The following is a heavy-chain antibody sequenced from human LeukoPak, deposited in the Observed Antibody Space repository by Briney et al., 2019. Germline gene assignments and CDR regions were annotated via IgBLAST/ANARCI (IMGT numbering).Heavy chain of an antibody. CDR1: GYTFINYD. CDR3: ARVFRFPPYYYDSSGYQLTYYYYYMDV. D-gene: IGHD3-22*01. Sequence: ASVKVSCKASGYTFINYDINWVRQAAGQGLEWMGWMNPKSGNTGSALKFQGRVTMTRNTSISTAYMELSSLRSEDTAVYYCARVFRFPPYYYDSSGYQLTYYYYYMDVWGKGTTVTISS. V-gene: IGHV1-8*02. J-gene: IGHJ6*03. CDR2: MNPKSGNT.